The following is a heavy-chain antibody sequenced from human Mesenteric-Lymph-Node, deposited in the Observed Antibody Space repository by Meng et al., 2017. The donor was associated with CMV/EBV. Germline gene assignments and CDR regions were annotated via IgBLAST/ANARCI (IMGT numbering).Heavy chain of an antibody. J-gene: IGHJ5*02. D-gene: IGHD2-15*01. Sequence: ASVKVSCKASGYTFTGYYMHWVRQAPGQGLEWMGWINPNSGGTNYAQKFQGRVTMTRDTSISTDYMELSRLRSDDTAVYYCARDEGCSGGSCYSGFDPWGQGTLVTVSS. CDR1: GYTFTGYY. CDR3: ARDEGCSGGSCYSGFDP. CDR2: INPNSGGT. V-gene: IGHV1-2*02.